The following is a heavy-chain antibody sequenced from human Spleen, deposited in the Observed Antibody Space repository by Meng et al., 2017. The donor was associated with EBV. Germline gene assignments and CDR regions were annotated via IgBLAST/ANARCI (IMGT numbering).Heavy chain of an antibody. J-gene: IGHJ4*02. D-gene: IGHD4-23*01. CDR2: ISSSGKTI. Sequence: QVQLGGSGGGLVKTGGSLRLSCAASGFAFSDYYMTWIRQAPGKGLEWISYISSSGKTIHYADSVKGRFTISRDNVKNSLYLQMNSLRVDDTAMYYCAKWVVTPHFDYWGQGTLVTVSS. CDR1: GFAFSDYY. CDR3: AKWVVTPHFDY. V-gene: IGHV3-11*01.